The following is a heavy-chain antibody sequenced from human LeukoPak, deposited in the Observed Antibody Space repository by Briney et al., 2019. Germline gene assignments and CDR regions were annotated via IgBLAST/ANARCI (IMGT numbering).Heavy chain of an antibody. Sequence: RASETLSLTCTVSRGSISNYYWSWIRQPAGKGLEWIGRIYTSGTADYNPSLKSRVTMSVDTSKNQFSLRLRSVTAADTAVYYCARAGYSYGQYYFDYWGQGTLVTVSS. CDR3: ARAGYSYGQYYFDY. D-gene: IGHD5-18*01. V-gene: IGHV4-4*07. CDR2: IYTSGTA. CDR1: RGSISNYY. J-gene: IGHJ4*02.